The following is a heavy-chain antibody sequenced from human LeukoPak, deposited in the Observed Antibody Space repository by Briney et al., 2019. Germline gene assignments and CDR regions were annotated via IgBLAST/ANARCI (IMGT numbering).Heavy chain of an antibody. J-gene: IGHJ4*02. CDR3: ARAFGSGYYLDY. CDR1: GYTFTNYY. Sequence: GASVKVSCKASGYTFTNYYIHWVRQAPGQGLEWMGIINPSGGRTSYAQRFQGRVTMTRDTSTSTVYMELSSLRSEDTAVYYCARAFGSGYYLDYWGQGTLVTVSS. CDR2: INPSGGRT. V-gene: IGHV1-46*01. D-gene: IGHD3-22*01.